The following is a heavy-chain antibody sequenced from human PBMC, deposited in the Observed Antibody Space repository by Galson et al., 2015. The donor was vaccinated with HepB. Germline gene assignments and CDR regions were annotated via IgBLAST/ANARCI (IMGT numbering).Heavy chain of an antibody. D-gene: IGHD3-10*01. Sequence: SVKVSCKVSGYTLTELSMHWVRQAPGKGLEWMGGFDPEDGETIYAQKFQGRVTMTEDTSTDTAYMELSSLRSEDTAVYYCATYPITMVRGGQAFDYWGQGTLVTVSS. J-gene: IGHJ4*02. CDR3: ATYPITMVRGGQAFDY. CDR1: GYTLTELS. CDR2: FDPEDGET. V-gene: IGHV1-24*01.